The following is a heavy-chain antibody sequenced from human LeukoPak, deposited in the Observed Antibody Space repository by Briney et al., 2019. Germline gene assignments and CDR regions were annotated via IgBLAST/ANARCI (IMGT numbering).Heavy chain of an antibody. CDR2: IWDDGSNK. D-gene: IGHD1-1*01. Sequence: GGSLRLSCAASGFTFSSSGMHWVRQAPGKGLEWVAVIWDDGSNKYYGDSVKGRFTISRDNSKNTLYLQMNSLRSEDTAVYYCARVGADGLERRPFDYWGQRTLVTVSS. J-gene: IGHJ4*02. V-gene: IGHV3-33*01. CDR1: GFTFSSSG. CDR3: ARVGADGLERRPFDY.